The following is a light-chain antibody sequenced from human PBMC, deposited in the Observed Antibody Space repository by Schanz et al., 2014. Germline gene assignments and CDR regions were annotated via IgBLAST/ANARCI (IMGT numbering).Light chain of an antibody. CDR1: SGHSTYI. CDR2: FERSGHF. CDR3: QTWGTGTGV. J-gene: IGLJ3*02. V-gene: IGLV4-60*03. Sequence: QSVLTQSSSASASLGSSVKLTCTLSSGHSTYIIAWHHRQPGKAPRYLMKFERSGHFNKGSGVPDRFSGSSSGADRYLTISSLQSEDEADYYCQTWGTGTGVFGGGTKLTVL.